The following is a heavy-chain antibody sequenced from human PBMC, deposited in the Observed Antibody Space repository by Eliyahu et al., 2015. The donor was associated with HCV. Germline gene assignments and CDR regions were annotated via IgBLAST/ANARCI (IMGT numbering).Heavy chain of an antibody. Sequence: EVQLLQSGGGLGQPGGSLRLSCAASGFTFSSYAMSWVRQAPGKGLGWISVIYSGSTSTYYADSVEGRFTISRDNSKNTLYLQMNSLRAEDTATYYCAKDKGRVWIRRGLMTSTGFDSWGQGTLVTVSS. CDR3: AKDKGRVWIRRGLMTSTGFDS. CDR1: GFTFSSYA. V-gene: IGHV3-23*03. J-gene: IGHJ4*02. CDR2: IYSGSTST. D-gene: IGHD3-10*01.